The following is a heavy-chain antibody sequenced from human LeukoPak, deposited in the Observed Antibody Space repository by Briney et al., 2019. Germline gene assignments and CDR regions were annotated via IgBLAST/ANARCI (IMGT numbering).Heavy chain of an antibody. D-gene: IGHD6-19*01. CDR3: AKPYSSGWYVAYYFDY. Sequence: PGGSLRLSCAASGFTFSSFAMSWVRQAPGKGLEWVSAISGSGGSTYYADSVKGRFTISRDNSKNTLYLQMNSLRAEDTAVYYCAKPYSSGWYVAYYFDYWGQGTLVTVSS. V-gene: IGHV3-23*01. CDR2: ISGSGGST. J-gene: IGHJ4*02. CDR1: GFTFSSFA.